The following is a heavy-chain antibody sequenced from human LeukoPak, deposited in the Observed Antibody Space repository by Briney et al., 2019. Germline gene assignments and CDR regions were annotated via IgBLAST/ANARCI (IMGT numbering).Heavy chain of an antibody. V-gene: IGHV3-53*04. CDR2: IYSGGST. Sequence: GGSLRLSCAASGFIVSSDYMSWVRQAPGKGLEWVSSIYSGGSTYYADSVRGRYTISRHNPNTLCLQMNSLKTEDTAVYYCARIRLDYSETRIDSFDIWGQGTMVTVSS. CDR1: GFIVSSDY. J-gene: IGHJ3*02. CDR3: ARIRLDYSETRIDSFDI. D-gene: IGHD3-22*01.